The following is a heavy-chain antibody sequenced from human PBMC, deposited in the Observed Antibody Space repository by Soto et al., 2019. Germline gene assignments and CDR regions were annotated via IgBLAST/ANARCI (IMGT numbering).Heavy chain of an antibody. CDR1: GFTFSSYA. CDR2: ISGSGGST. Sequence: SCAASGFTFSSYAMSWVRQAPGKGLEWVSAISGSGGSTYYADSVKGRFTISRDNSKNTLYLQMNSLRAEDTAVYYCAKGWGGSYYYYGMDVWGQGTTVTVSS. CDR3: AKGWGGSYYYYGMDV. D-gene: IGHD7-27*01. J-gene: IGHJ6*02. V-gene: IGHV3-23*01.